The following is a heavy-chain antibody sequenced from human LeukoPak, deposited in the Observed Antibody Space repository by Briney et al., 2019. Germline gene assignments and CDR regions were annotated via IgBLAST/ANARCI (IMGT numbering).Heavy chain of an antibody. Sequence: ASVKVSCKASGYTFTSYDINWVRQATGQGLEWMGWMNPNSGNTGYAQKFQGRVTMTRNTSISTAYMELSSLRSEDTAVYYCARDKRDYDFWSGSFDFWGQGTLVTVSS. J-gene: IGHJ4*02. CDR3: ARDKRDYDFWSGSFDF. V-gene: IGHV1-8*01. CDR1: GYTFTSYD. D-gene: IGHD3-3*01. CDR2: MNPNSGNT.